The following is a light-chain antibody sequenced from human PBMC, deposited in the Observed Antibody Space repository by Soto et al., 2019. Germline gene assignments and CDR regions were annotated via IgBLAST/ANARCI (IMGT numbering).Light chain of an antibody. Sequence: QLVLTQSPSASASLGASVKLTCTLRSGHSSYAIAWHQQQPEKGPRYLMKLNIDGSHSKGDGIPDRFSGSSSVAERYLTISSLQSEDEADSYCQTWGPGIRGVVFGGGTQLTVL. V-gene: IGLV4-69*01. CDR2: LNIDGSH. CDR3: QTWGPGIRGVV. J-gene: IGLJ2*01. CDR1: SGHSSYA.